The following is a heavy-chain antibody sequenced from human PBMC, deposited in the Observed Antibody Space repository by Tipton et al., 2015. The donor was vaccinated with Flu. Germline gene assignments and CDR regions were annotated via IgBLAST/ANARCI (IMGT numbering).Heavy chain of an antibody. V-gene: IGHV4-38-2*02. CDR3: ARETGWGYSYASHGPHFDI. D-gene: IGHD5-18*01. CDR1: GYSISSGYY. J-gene: IGHJ3*02. CDR2: IYHIGSP. Sequence: TLSLTCTVSGYSISSGYYWGWIRQPPGKGLEWIGTIYHIGSPYYNPSLKSRVTISVDTTKNQFSLKLSSVTAADTAVYYCARETGWGYSYASHGPHFDIWGQGTMVTVSS.